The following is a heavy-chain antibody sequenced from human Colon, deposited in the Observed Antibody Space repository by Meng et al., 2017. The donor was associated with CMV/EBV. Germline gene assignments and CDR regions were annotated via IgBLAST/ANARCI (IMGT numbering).Heavy chain of an antibody. CDR2: IYINGRI. Sequence: PVLVYPAAPSVPTSTCAVATTRCHCWTFIRLPAVEGLQWFGRIYINGRIDETYSLRSRVTIAVDTSKNQLSLRLTSVTAADTAVYYCGRAGALGVPIDVWGRGTLVTVSS. CDR1: VATTRCHC. V-gene: IGHV4-4*07. D-gene: IGHD3-10*01. J-gene: IGHJ1*01. CDR3: GRAGALGVPIDV.